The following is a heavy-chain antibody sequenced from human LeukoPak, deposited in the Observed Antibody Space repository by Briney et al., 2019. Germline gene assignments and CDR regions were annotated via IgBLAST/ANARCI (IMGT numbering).Heavy chain of an antibody. CDR2: IYHSGST. CDR1: GYSISSGYY. D-gene: IGHD3-10*01. CDR3: AREGYGSGSYPHFDY. Sequence: KPSETLSLTCAVSGYSISSGYYWGWIRQPPGKGLEWIGSIYHSGSTYYNPSLKSRVTISVDTSKNQFSLKLSSVTAADTAVYYCAREGYGSGSYPHFDYWGQGTQVTVSS. V-gene: IGHV4-38-2*02. J-gene: IGHJ4*02.